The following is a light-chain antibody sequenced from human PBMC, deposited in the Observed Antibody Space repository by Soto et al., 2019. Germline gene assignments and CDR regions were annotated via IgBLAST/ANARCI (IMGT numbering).Light chain of an antibody. Sequence: QSVLTEPASVSGPPGQPIPFSSLGSRDAIGTYEYISWHQHHPGKAPKLIIFGVYDRPSGISDRFSGSKSGNTASLTIFGLQVEDEAVYYCSSYTSGSTLPWVFGTGTKVTVL. CDR1: RDAIGTYEY. V-gene: IGLV2-14*01. CDR3: SSYTSGSTLPWV. J-gene: IGLJ1*01. CDR2: GVY.